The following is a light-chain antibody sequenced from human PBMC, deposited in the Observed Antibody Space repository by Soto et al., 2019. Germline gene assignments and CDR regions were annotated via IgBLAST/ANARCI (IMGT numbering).Light chain of an antibody. Sequence: QSALTQPVSVSGSPGQSITISCTGTSSDVGGYNYVSWFQQHPGKAPKLMISDVSNRPSGVSNRFSGSKSGNTASLTISGLQAEDEAGYYCLSYTTSSTAYVFGTGTKLTVL. CDR2: DVS. CDR3: LSYTTSSTAYV. CDR1: SSDVGGYNY. J-gene: IGLJ1*01. V-gene: IGLV2-14*01.